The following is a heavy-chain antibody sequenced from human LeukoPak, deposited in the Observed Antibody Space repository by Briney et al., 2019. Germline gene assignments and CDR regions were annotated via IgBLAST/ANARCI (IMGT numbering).Heavy chain of an antibody. CDR1: GGSISSSSYY. CDR2: IYYSGST. Sequence: SETLSLTCTVSGGSISSSSYYWGWIRQPPGKGLEWIGSIYYSGSTYYNPSLKSRVTISVDTSKNQFSLKLSSVTAADTAVYYCARDRPYMDVWGKGTTVTVSS. CDR3: ARDRPYMDV. V-gene: IGHV4-39*07. J-gene: IGHJ6*03.